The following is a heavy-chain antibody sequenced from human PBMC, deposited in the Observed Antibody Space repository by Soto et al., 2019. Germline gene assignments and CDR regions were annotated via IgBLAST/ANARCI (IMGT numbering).Heavy chain of an antibody. CDR2: IYYSGST. CDR3: ARVSAPWFGPDWFDP. CDR1: GGSSSSYY. Sequence: PSETLSVTCTVSGGSSSSYYWSWIRQPPGKGLEWIGYIYYSGSTNYNPSLKSRVTISVDTSKNQFSLKLSSVTAADTAVYYCARVSAPWFGPDWFDPWGQGTLVTVSS. V-gene: IGHV4-59*01. J-gene: IGHJ5*02. D-gene: IGHD3-10*01.